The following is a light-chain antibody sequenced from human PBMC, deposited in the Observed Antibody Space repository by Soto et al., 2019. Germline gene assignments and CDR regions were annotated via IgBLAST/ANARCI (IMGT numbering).Light chain of an antibody. CDR1: SSDVGSYNNL. CDR2: EVN. CDR3: CSYTHGNTF. J-gene: IGLJ1*01. Sequence: SVLTQPASVSGSPGQSITISCTGTSSDVGSYNNLVSWYQQHPGKAPKAMIYEVNKRPSGVSNRFSGSKSGNTASLTISGLQAEDEADYYCCSYTHGNTFFGSGSKVTVL. V-gene: IGLV2-23*02.